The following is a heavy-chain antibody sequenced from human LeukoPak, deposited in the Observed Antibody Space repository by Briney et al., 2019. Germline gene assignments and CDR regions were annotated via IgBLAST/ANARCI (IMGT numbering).Heavy chain of an antibody. V-gene: IGHV3-30*03. J-gene: IGHJ4*02. Sequence: PGGSLRLSCAASGFTFSSYGMHWVRQAPGKGLEWVAVISYDGSNKDYADSVKGRFTISRDNSKNTLYLQMNSLRAEDTAVYYCARDLFFNGPDSSGEDYWGQGTLVTVSS. CDR3: ARDLFFNGPDSSGEDY. CDR2: ISYDGSNK. CDR1: GFTFSSYG. D-gene: IGHD3-22*01.